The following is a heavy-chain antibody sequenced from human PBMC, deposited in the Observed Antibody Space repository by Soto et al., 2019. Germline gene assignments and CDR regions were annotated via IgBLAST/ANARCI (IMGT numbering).Heavy chain of an antibody. V-gene: IGHV4-30-2*01. J-gene: IGHJ4*02. D-gene: IGHD2-15*01. CDR3: ARGQVVAAQH. Sequence: QLQLQESGSGLVKPSQTLSLTCAVSGGSISSGGYSWSWIRQPPGKGLEWIGYSYHSGSTYYNPSHKSRVTTSVARSKNQCSLKLSSVTAADTAVYYCARGQVVAAQHWGQGTLVTVSS. CDR2: SYHSGST. CDR1: GGSISSGGYS.